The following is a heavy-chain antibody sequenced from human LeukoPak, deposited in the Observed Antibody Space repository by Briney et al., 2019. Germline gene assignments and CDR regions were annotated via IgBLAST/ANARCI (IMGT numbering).Heavy chain of an antibody. CDR2: INNNGADT. V-gene: IGHV3-23*01. Sequence: GGSPRLSCAASGFTFSNYAMSWVRQAPGKGLKWVSTINNNGADTYYADSVKGRFTISRDNSYNTVSLQMNSLRDEDTGVYYCAKGIRTGVGPYVGYHYYMDVWGKGATVTVSS. D-gene: IGHD1-26*01. J-gene: IGHJ6*03. CDR1: GFTFSNYA. CDR3: AKGIRTGVGPYVGYHYYMDV.